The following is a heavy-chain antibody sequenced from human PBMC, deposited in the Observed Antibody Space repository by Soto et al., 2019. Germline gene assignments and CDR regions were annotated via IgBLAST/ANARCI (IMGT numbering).Heavy chain of an antibody. J-gene: IGHJ6*02. CDR2: IKSKTDGGTT. Sequence: GGSLRLSCAASGFTFSNAWMNWVRQAPGKGLEWVDRIKSKTDGGTTDYAAPVKGRFTISRDDSKNTLYLQMNSLKTEDTAVYYCTTDLLQLTYGTYYYYYGMDVWGQGTTVTVSS. V-gene: IGHV3-15*07. CDR3: TTDLLQLTYGTYYYYYGMDV. D-gene: IGHD4-17*01. CDR1: GFTFSNAW.